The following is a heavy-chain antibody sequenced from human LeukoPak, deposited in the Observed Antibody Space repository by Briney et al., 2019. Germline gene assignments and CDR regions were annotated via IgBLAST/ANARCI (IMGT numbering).Heavy chain of an antibody. CDR2: IYTGGNT. CDR3: ARGGPATTIDY. J-gene: IGHJ4*02. D-gene: IGHD1-1*01. Sequence: GGSLRLSCAASGFTISNYYMSWVRQAPGKGLEWVSVIYTGGNTYYTDAVKGRFTISRHNSKNTLYLQTNNLRAEDTAVYYCARGGPATTIDYWGRGTLVTVSS. CDR1: GFTISNYY. V-gene: IGHV3-53*04.